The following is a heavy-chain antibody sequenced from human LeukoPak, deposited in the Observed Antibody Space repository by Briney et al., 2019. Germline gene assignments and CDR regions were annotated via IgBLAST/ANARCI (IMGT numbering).Heavy chain of an antibody. CDR3: ARKTARSLGCTNGICYRSRFDY. CDR2: IIPILGIA. Sequence: ASVKVSCKASGGTFSSYTISWVRQAPGQGLEWMGRIIPILGIANYAQKLQGRVTITADKSMNTAYMELSSLSSEDTAVYYCARKTARSLGCTNGICYRSRFDYWGQGTLVTVSS. D-gene: IGHD2-8*01. CDR1: GGTFSSYT. J-gene: IGHJ4*02. V-gene: IGHV1-69*02.